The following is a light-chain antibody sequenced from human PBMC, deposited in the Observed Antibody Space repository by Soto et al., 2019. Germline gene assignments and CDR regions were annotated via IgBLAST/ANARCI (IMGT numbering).Light chain of an antibody. J-gene: IGKJ1*01. CDR3: QQYNNWPRGK. V-gene: IGKV3-15*01. CDR1: QSVSSN. Sequence: EIVMTHSPSTLSVSPVERATLSFMASQSVSSNLAWYQRKPGQAPRLLIYGASTRATGIPARFSGSGSGTEFTLTISSLQSEDFAVYYCQQYNNWPRGKFGQGTKVDIK. CDR2: GAS.